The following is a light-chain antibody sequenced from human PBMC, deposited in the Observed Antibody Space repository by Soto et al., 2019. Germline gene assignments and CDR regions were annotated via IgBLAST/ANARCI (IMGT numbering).Light chain of an antibody. J-gene: IGLJ2*01. CDR1: TSNIGAGYD. CDR3: QSYDSSLSGVV. V-gene: IGLV1-40*01. Sequence: QSVLTQPPSVSGAPGQRVTISCTGSTSNIGAGYDVHWYQHRPGTAPKLLIYGNNNRPSGVPDRFSGSKSGTSASLAITGLQAEDEADYYCQSYDSSLSGVVFGGGTKLTVL. CDR2: GNN.